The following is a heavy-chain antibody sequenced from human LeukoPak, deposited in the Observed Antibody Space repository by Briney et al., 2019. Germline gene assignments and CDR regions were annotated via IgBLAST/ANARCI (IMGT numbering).Heavy chain of an antibody. D-gene: IGHD6-19*01. CDR2: ISGSGGST. V-gene: IGHV3-23*01. J-gene: IGHJ4*02. CDR1: GFTFSDYY. CDR3: AKDQPGRGYSSGWYFDY. Sequence: GGSLRLSCAASGFTFSDYYMSWIRQAPGKGLEWVSAISGSGGSTYYADSVKGRFTTSRDNSKNTLYLQMNSLRAEDTAVYYCAKDQPGRGYSSGWYFDYWGQGTLVTVSS.